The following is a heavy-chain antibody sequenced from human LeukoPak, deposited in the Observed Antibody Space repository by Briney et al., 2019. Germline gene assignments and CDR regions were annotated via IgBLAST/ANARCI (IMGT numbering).Heavy chain of an antibody. D-gene: IGHD3-22*01. CDR1: GYRFNAYW. V-gene: IGHV5-51*01. CDR2: NYHDDCDT. Sequence: GESLKISCKGSGYRFNAYWIAWVRQMPGKGLEWMGINYHDDCDTNYSPSFQGQVTLSADKSVRTAYLQWSSPKASDTAMYYCARPNITSYYDSRGYDAFDVWGQGTMVTVS. CDR3: ARPNITSYYDSRGYDAFDV. J-gene: IGHJ3*01.